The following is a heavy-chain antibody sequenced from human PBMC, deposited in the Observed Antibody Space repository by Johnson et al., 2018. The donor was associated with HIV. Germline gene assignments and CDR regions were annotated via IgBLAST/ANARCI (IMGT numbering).Heavy chain of an antibody. J-gene: IGHJ3*02. CDR2: INWNGGST. CDR3: AKDEAAVRMVANDAFDI. D-gene: IGHD6-13*01. V-gene: IGHV3-9*01. CDR1: GFTFDDFA. Sequence: VQLVESGGGLVQPGRSLRLSCAASGFTFDDFAMHWVRQAPGKGLEWVSGINWNGGSTGYADSVKGRFTISRDDATNSLYLQMHSLRTEDTALYYCAKDEAAVRMVANDAFDIWGQGTLLTVS.